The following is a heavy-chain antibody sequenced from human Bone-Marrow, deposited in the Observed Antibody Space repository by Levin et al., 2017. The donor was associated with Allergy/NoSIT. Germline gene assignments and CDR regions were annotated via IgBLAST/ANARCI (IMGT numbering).Heavy chain of an antibody. Sequence: ASVKVSCKTSGYGFTTYEMHWVRQATGQGLEWMGWVSPRNGDTDYALKFQGRVTMTTDTSTRTAYLEMTALTPEDTAVYYCAIGVRDWGPGTAVTVS. V-gene: IGHV1-8*01. CDR3: AIGVRD. CDR2: VSPRNGDT. CDR1: GYGFTTYE. J-gene: IGHJ6*02.